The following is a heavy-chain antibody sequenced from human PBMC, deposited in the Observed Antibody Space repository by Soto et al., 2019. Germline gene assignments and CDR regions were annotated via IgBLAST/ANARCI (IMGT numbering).Heavy chain of an antibody. Sequence: LSLTCTVSGGSISSGGYYWSWIRQHPGKGLEWIGYFYYSESTYYNPSLESRVTISVDTSKNQFSLKVSSVTAADTAVYYCASPKIAFYNWFDPWGQGTLVTVSS. V-gene: IGHV4-31*03. J-gene: IGHJ5*02. CDR1: GGSISSGGYY. CDR2: FYYSEST. CDR3: ASPKIAFYNWFDP. D-gene: IGHD3-3*02.